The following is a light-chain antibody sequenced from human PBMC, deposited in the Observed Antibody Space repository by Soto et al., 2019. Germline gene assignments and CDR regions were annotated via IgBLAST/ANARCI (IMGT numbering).Light chain of an antibody. V-gene: IGKV1-39*01. Sequence: DIQMTQSPSTLSAGVGDRVTITCRASQRISTYLNWYQQNPGKAPTLLIYAGSSLQSGVPSRFSGGGSGTDVTLTINTLQPEDFATYFCQQCYSSPRTFGQGTKVEIK. J-gene: IGKJ1*01. CDR3: QQCYSSPRT. CDR1: QRISTY. CDR2: AGS.